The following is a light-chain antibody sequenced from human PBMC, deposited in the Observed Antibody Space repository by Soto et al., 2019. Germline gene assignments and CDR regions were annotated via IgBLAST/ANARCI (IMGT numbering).Light chain of an antibody. V-gene: IGKV3-15*01. Sequence: EIVLTQSPATLSVSPGERATLSCRASQSVGSNLAWYQLNPGQAPRVLIYGASTRATGIPARFSGSGSGTEFTLTISSLQSKDFAVYHCQHYNNWPPTGTFGQGTKVEVK. CDR1: QSVGSN. J-gene: IGKJ1*01. CDR2: GAS. CDR3: QHYNNWPPTGT.